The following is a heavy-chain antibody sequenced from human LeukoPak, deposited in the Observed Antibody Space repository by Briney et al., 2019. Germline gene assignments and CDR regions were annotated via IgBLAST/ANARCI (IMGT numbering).Heavy chain of an antibody. V-gene: IGHV3-30*18. CDR2: ISYDGSNK. J-gene: IGHJ3*02. CDR1: GFTFSSYG. Sequence: GGSLRLSCAASGFTFSSYGMHWVRQAPGKGLEGVAVISYDGSNKYYADSVKGRFTISRDNSKNTLYLQMNSLRAEDTAVYYCAKLYGHQPTLDIWGQGTMVTVSS. CDR3: AKLYGHQPTLDI. D-gene: IGHD2-8*01.